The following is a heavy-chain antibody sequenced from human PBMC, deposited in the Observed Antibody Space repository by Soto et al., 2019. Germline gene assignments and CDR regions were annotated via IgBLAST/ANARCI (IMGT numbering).Heavy chain of an antibody. V-gene: IGHV3-23*01. CDR1: EFTFSNYA. CDR2: ISYGGGTT. Sequence: GGSLRLSCAASEFTFSNYAMGGVRQEPGKGLEWVSAISYGGGTTYYADSVKGRFTISRDNSKNTLYLQMNSLRAEDTAVYYCAKNPGYYYDSTGYHFDYWGQGTLVTVSS. CDR3: AKNPGYYYDSTGYHFDY. D-gene: IGHD3-22*01. J-gene: IGHJ4*02.